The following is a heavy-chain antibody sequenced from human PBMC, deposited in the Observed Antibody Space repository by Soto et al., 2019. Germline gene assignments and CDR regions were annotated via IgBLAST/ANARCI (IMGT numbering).Heavy chain of an antibody. CDR2: MNPNSGNT. CDR1: GYTFTSYD. V-gene: IGHV1-8*01. CDR3: ARGWYYGSGSPFDP. J-gene: IGHJ5*02. Sequence: QVQLVQSGAEVKKPGASVKVSCKASGYTFTSYDINWVRQATGQGLEWMGWMNPNSGNTGYAQKFQGRVTMTRNTSISTAYMGLSSLRSEDTSVYYFARGWYYGSGSPFDPWGQGTLVTVSS. D-gene: IGHD3-10*01.